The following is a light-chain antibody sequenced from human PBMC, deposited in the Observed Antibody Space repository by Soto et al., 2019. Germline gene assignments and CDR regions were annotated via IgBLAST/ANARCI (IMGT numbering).Light chain of an antibody. Sequence: EIVLTQSPGTLSLSPGERATLSCRASQSVSSSYLAWYQQKPGQAPRLLIYGASSRATGIPDRFSGSGSGTYFTLTISRLAPEDFAVYFCQQYGSSPPVTFGQVTRLESK. J-gene: IGKJ5*01. CDR2: GAS. V-gene: IGKV3-20*01. CDR1: QSVSSSY. CDR3: QQYGSSPPVT.